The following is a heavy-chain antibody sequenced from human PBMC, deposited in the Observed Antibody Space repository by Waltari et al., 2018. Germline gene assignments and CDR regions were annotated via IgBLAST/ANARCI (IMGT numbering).Heavy chain of an antibody. Sequence: QVQLVQSGAEVKKPGASVKVSCKASGYTFTSYDINWVRQATGQGLEWIGWMNPYRYNTAYAQKCEGRDTITRNTSISPAYRALSSLRSEDPDVYYCARGAYYGSGGYFDSWGQGTLVTVSS. J-gene: IGHJ4*02. V-gene: IGHV1-8*01. CDR2: MNPYRYNT. CDR1: GYTFTSYD. CDR3: ARGAYYGSGGYFDS. D-gene: IGHD3-10*01.